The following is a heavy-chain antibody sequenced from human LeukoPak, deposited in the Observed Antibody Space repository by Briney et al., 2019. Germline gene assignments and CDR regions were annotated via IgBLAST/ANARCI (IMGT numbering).Heavy chain of an antibody. Sequence: GASVKVSCKASGGTFSSYTISWVRQAPRQGLEWMGRIIPILGIANYAQKFQGRVTITADKSTSTAYMELSSLRSEDTAVYYCAREDYDSSGYYFDYWGQGTLVTVSS. CDR2: IIPILGIA. D-gene: IGHD3-22*01. V-gene: IGHV1-69*04. J-gene: IGHJ4*02. CDR1: GGTFSSYT. CDR3: AREDYDSSGYYFDY.